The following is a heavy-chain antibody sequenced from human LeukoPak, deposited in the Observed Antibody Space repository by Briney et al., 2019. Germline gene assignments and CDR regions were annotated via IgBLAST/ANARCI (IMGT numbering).Heavy chain of an antibody. D-gene: IGHD5-12*01. V-gene: IGHV1-2*06. J-gene: IGHJ4*02. Sequence: ASVKVSCKASGYTFTDYYMHWVRQAPGQGLEWMGRINPNSGGTNYAQKLQGRVTMTTDTSTSTAYMELRSLRSDDTAVYYCARYSGYDYWPDYWGQGTLVTVSS. CDR1: GYTFTDYY. CDR3: ARYSGYDYWPDY. CDR2: INPNSGGT.